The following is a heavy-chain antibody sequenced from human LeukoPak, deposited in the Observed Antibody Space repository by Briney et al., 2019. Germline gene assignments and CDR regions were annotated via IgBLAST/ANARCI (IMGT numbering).Heavy chain of an antibody. Sequence: GGSLRLSCAASGFTFSSYGMHWVRQAPGKGLEWVAVISYDGSNKYYADSVKGRFTISRDNSKNTLYLQMNSLRAEDTAVYYCAKDTGSGNYGSRSYIMVGTADYWGQGTLVTVSS. J-gene: IGHJ4*02. V-gene: IGHV3-30*18. CDR2: ISYDGSNK. CDR1: GFTFSSYG. CDR3: AKDTGSGNYGSRSYIMVGTADY. D-gene: IGHD3-10*01.